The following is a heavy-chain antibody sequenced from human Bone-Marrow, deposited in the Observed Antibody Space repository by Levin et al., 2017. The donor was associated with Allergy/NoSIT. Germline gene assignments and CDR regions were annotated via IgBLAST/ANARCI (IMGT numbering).Heavy chain of an antibody. V-gene: IGHV3-30-3*01. D-gene: IGHD5-18*01. CDR2: ISYDGSNK. CDR3: ARGGGRQLWSYYFDY. Sequence: PGGSLRLSCAASGFTFSSYAMHWVRQAPGKGLEWVAVISYDGSNKYYADSVKGRFTISRDNSKNTLYLQMNSLRAEDTAVYYCARGGGRQLWSYYFDYWGQGTLVTVSS. J-gene: IGHJ4*02. CDR1: GFTFSSYA.